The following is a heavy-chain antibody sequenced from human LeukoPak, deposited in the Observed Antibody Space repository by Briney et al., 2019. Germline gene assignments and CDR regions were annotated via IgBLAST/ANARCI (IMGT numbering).Heavy chain of an antibody. CDR1: GGSISSYY. Sequence: TSETLSLTCTVSGGSISSYYWSWIRQPPGKGLEWIGYIYYSGSTNYNPSLKSRVTISVDTSKNQFSLKLSSVTAADTAVYYCAREDLYYYGMDVWGQGTTVTVSS. CDR2: IYYSGST. J-gene: IGHJ6*02. V-gene: IGHV4-59*12. CDR3: AREDLYYYGMDV.